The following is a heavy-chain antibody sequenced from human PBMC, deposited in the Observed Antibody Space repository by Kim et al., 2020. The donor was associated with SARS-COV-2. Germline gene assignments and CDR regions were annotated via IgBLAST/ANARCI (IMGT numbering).Heavy chain of an antibody. CDR1: GGSFSGYY. CDR2: INHSGST. Sequence: SETLSLTCAVYGGSFSGYYWSWIRQPPGKGLEWIGEINHSGSTNYNPSLKSRVTISVDTSKNQFSLKLSSVTAADTAVYYCARGPRTDYPYRPRIPATAFDYWGQGTLVTVSS. CDR3: ARGPRTDYPYRPRIPATAFDY. V-gene: IGHV4-34*01. J-gene: IGHJ4*02. D-gene: IGHD2-2*01.